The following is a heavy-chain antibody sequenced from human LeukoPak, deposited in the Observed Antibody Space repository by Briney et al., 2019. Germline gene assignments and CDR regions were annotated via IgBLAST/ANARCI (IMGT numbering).Heavy chain of an antibody. CDR2: IYYSGST. D-gene: IGHD2-21*02. J-gene: IGHJ5*02. V-gene: IGHV4-39*07. Sequence: SETLSLTCTVSGGSISSSSYYWGWIRQPPGKGLEWIGSIYYSGSTYYNPSLKSRVTISVDTSKNQFSLKLSSVTAADTAVYYCARASIVVVTAIWFDPWGQGTLVTVSS. CDR1: GGSISSSSYY. CDR3: ARASIVVVTAIWFDP.